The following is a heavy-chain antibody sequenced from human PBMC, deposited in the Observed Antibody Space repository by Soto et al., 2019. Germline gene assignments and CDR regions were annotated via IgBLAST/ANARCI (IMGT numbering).Heavy chain of an antibody. D-gene: IGHD3-22*01. CDR2: ISGSGGST. J-gene: IGHJ4*02. V-gene: IGHV3-23*01. CDR1: GFTFSSYA. Sequence: GGSLRLSCAASGFTFSSYAMSWVRQAPGKGLEWVSAISGSGGSTYYADSVKGRFTISRDNSKNTLYLQMNSLRAEDTAVYYCATTIPYYDSSGVDYWGQGTLVTVSS. CDR3: ATTIPYYDSSGVDY.